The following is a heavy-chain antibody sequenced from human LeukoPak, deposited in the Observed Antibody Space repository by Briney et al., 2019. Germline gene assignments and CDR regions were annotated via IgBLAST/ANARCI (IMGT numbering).Heavy chain of an antibody. CDR3: ATRNYATGGFDY. CDR1: GGSISSYY. J-gene: IGHJ4*02. D-gene: IGHD1-7*01. V-gene: IGHV4-59*01. CDR2: IYYSGST. Sequence: PSETLSLTCTVSGGSISSYYWSWIRQPPGKGLEWIGYIYYSGSTNYSPSLKSRVTISVDTSKNHFSLKLSSVTAADTAVYYCATRNYATGGFDYWGQGTLVTVSS.